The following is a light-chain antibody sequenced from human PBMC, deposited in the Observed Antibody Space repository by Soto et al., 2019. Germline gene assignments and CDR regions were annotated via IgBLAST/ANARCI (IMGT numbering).Light chain of an antibody. J-gene: IGKJ5*01. V-gene: IGKV1-5*03. Sequence: DIPMTQSPSTLSASVGDRVTITCRASQSISSWLAWYQQKPGKAPNLLIYQASSLESGVPSRFSGSGSGTEFTLTISTLQPNDFATDYGQQYNSYPITFGQGTRLEIK. CDR2: QAS. CDR1: QSISSW. CDR3: QQYNSYPIT.